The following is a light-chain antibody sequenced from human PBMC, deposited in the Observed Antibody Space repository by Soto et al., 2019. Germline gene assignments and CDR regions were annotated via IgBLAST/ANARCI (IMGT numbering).Light chain of an antibody. CDR2: EAC. Sequence: DVQMTQSPYFVSASVGDRFTITCRSIQAVSTWLAWYQHKPGDAHKVMNYEACSLKSGVPSSFSGSGSGTESTLTISSQHPDDFATYCCQPYNSYSSFGQGTKV. CDR1: QAVSTW. V-gene: IGKV1-5*03. CDR3: QPYNSYSS. J-gene: IGKJ1*01.